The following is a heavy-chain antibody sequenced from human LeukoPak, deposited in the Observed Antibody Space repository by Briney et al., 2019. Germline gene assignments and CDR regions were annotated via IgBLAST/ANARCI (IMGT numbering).Heavy chain of an antibody. V-gene: IGHV4-59*08. Sequence: PSETLSLTCTVSGASISSFYWSWIRQPPGKALECIGYFLYTGSTNYNPSLKSRVTISVGTSKKQFSLKLTSVTAADTAVYYCARLGQPNAFDIWGQGTMVTVSS. CDR3: ARLGQPNAFDI. D-gene: IGHD3-16*01. J-gene: IGHJ3*02. CDR1: GASISSFY. CDR2: FLYTGST.